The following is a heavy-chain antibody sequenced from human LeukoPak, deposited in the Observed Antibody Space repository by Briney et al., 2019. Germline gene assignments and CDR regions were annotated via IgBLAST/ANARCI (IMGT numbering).Heavy chain of an antibody. V-gene: IGHV4-59*12. J-gene: IGHJ4*02. CDR1: GGSISSYY. D-gene: IGHD2-2*01. CDR3: ARVFRCSSTSCYAVDY. CDR2: IYYSGST. Sequence: NPSETLSLTCTVSGGSISSYYWSWIRQPPGKGLEWIGYIYYSGSTNYNPSLKSRVTISVDTSKNQFSLKLSSVTAADTAVYYCARVFRCSSTSCYAVDYWGQGTLVTVSS.